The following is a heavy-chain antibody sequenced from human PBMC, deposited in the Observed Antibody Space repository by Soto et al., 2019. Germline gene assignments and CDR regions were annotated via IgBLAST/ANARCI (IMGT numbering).Heavy chain of an antibody. CDR2: TYYRSKWYN. V-gene: IGHV6-1*01. CDR3: ARGQGVVVVAATGYYYYGMDV. J-gene: IGHJ6*02. CDR1: GDSVSSNSAA. D-gene: IGHD2-15*01. Sequence: QSQTLSLTCAISGDSVSSNSAAWNWIRQSPSRGLEWLGRTYYRSKWYNDYAVSVKSRITINPDTSKNQFSLQLNSVTPEDTAVYYCARGQGVVVVAATGYYYYGMDVWGQGTTVTVSS.